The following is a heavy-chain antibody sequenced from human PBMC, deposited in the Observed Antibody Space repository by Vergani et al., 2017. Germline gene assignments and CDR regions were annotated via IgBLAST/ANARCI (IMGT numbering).Heavy chain of an antibody. CDR1: GFCFSSHA. V-gene: IGHV3-30*18. CDR3: AKAGSVTSGSLQYNFYMDV. J-gene: IGHJ6*03. D-gene: IGHD3-10*01. Sequence: QVQLAESGGGRVQPGRSLRLSCAASGFCFSSHAIHWVRQAPGKELEWVAVISNDGSKKYYADSVKGRFTISRDNSKNTLDLQMNSLRTQDTAVYYCAKAGSVTSGSLQYNFYMDVWGKGTTVTVS. CDR2: ISNDGSKK.